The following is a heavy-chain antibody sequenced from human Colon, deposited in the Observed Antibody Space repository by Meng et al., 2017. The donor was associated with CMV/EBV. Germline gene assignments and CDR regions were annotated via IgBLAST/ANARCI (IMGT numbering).Heavy chain of an antibody. CDR2: ISGGGSP. CDR1: GFTFSSYA. J-gene: IGHJ4*02. V-gene: IGHV3-23*01. Sequence: GESLKISCAASGFTFSSYAMSWVRQAPGKGLEWVSAISGGGSPFQADSVKGRFTVSRDNSENTRYLQMSSLRVEDTAVYYCAKGLFSGHNYGYSYLDYWGQGTLVTVSS. CDR3: AKGLFSGHNYGYSYLDY. D-gene: IGHD5-18*01.